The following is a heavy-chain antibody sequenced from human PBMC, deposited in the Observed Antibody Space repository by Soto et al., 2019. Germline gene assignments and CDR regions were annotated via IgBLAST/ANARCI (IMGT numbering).Heavy chain of an antibody. CDR3: AGKGNGFDP. CDR1: GGSISSSY. Sequence: NPSETLSLTCTVSGGSISSSYWSWLRQPPGKGLEWIGYIFFTGSTNYNPSLKSRVTISVDTSKNQFSLRLTSVTAADTAVYYCAGKGNGFDPWGQGTLVTVSS. CDR2: IFFTGST. V-gene: IGHV4-59*01. J-gene: IGHJ5*02.